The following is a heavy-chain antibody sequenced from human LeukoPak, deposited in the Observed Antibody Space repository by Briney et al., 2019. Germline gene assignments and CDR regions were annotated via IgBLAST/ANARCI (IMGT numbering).Heavy chain of an antibody. CDR1: GGSISSYY. Sequence: SETLSLTCTVSGGSISSYYWNWIRQPAGKGLEWIGRIYTSGSTNYNPSLKSRVTMSVDTSKNQFSLKLSSVTAADTAVYYCARASYCSGGSCYNYYYYYYMDVWGKGTTVTVSS. V-gene: IGHV4-4*07. J-gene: IGHJ6*03. CDR2: IYTSGST. D-gene: IGHD2-15*01. CDR3: ARASYCSGGSCYNYYYYYYMDV.